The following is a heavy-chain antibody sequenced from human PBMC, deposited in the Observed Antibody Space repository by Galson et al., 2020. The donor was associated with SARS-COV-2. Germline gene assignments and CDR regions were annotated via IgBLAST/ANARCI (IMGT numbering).Heavy chain of an antibody. V-gene: IGHV3-74*01. D-gene: IGHD3-10*01. J-gene: IGHJ4*02. CDR3: TRAKYLRGDFDY. CDR2: INTDGTSI. CDR1: GFTFSNYW. Sequence: GESLKISCAASGFTFSNYWMHWVRQGPGKGLVWVSRINTDGTSITYADSVKGRFTISRDNAKNTLYLQMNSLRAEDTAVYYCTRAKYLRGDFDYWGQGTLITVSS.